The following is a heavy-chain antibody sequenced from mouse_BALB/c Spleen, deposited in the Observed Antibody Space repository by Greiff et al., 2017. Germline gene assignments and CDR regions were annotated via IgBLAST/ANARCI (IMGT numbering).Heavy chain of an antibody. CDR3: TRDRGSYWYFDV. CDR1: GFTFSSYT. CDR2: ISSGGSYT. J-gene: IGHJ1*01. D-gene: IGHD1-1*01. V-gene: IGHV5-6-4*01. Sequence: EVKVVESGGGLVKPGGSLKLSCAASGFTFSSYTMSWVRQTPEKRLEWVATISSGGSYTYYPDSVKGRFTISRDNAKNTLYLQMSSLKSEDTAMYYCTRDRGSYWYFDVWGAGTTVTVSS.